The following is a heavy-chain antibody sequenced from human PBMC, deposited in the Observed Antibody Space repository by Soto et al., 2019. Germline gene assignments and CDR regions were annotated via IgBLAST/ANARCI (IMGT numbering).Heavy chain of an antibody. Sequence: QVQLVQSGAEVKKPGSSVKVSCKASGGTFSSYTISWVRQAPGQGLEWMGRIIPILGIANYAQKFQGRDTITANKSTSTAYMELSSLRSEDTAVYYCARGEGYCGGDGRPFDYWGQGTLVTVSS. CDR3: ARGEGYCGGDGRPFDY. CDR2: IIPILGIA. CDR1: GGTFSSYT. V-gene: IGHV1-69*02. D-gene: IGHD2-21*02. J-gene: IGHJ4*02.